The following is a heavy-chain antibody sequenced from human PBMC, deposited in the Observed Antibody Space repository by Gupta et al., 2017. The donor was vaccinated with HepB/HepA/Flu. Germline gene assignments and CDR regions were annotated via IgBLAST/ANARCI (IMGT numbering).Heavy chain of an antibody. CDR1: GFTFSNSW. D-gene: IGHD3-3*01. CDR2: INQDGSEK. Sequence: EVQLVESGGGLVQPGGSLRLSCVASGFTFSNSWMTWVRQAPGKGLEWVANINQDGSEKNYVDSVKGRFTYSRDNAKNSLYLQMNSLRAEDTAVYYCARGGFYPDYWGQGTLVTVSS. J-gene: IGHJ4*02. V-gene: IGHV3-7*01. CDR3: ARGGFYPDY.